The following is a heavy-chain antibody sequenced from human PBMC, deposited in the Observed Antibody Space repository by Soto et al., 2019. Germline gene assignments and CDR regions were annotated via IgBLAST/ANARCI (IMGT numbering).Heavy chain of an antibody. Sequence: QVQLVQSGAEVKKPGASVKVSCKASGYTFTSYGISWVRQAPGQGLEWMGWISAYNGNTNYAQKLQGRVTMTTDTSTSTAYMELRSLRSDDTAVYYCARVRTRITMIVRGAFDIWGQGTMVTVSS. J-gene: IGHJ3*02. CDR1: GYTFTSYG. D-gene: IGHD3-22*01. CDR2: ISAYNGNT. CDR3: ARVRTRITMIVRGAFDI. V-gene: IGHV1-18*01.